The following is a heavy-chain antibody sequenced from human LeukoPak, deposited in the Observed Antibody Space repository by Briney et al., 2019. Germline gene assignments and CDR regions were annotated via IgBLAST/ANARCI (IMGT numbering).Heavy chain of an antibody. CDR3: ARGGSSIAARNWCDP. CDR2: TYYSGST. Sequence: PSQTLSLTCTVSGGSISSGDYYWSWIPQPPGKGLEWNGYTYYSGSTYYNPSRKSRVTISVDTSKNPFSLKLSSVTAADTAVYYCARGGSSIAARNWCDPWGQGTLVTVSS. D-gene: IGHD6-6*01. J-gene: IGHJ5*02. V-gene: IGHV4-30-4*01. CDR1: GGSISSGDYY.